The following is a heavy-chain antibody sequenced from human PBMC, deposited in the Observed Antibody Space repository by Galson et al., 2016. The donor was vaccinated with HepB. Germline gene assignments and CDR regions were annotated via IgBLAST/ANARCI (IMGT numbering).Heavy chain of an antibody. V-gene: IGHV1-69*13. CDR2: ISPILGTP. Sequence: SVKVSCKASGGTFSNHVINWLRQAPGPGLEWMGGISPILGTPEYARAFKGRVTITADDSTSTAYLELSSLTSEDAAIYYCARVMHYDGIVVGFEPWGQGTIAADDSTRPAYLERSSLPSEDAAMYYCARVMHYDGIVVGFEPWGQGTLVSVSS. CDR3: ARVMHYDGIVVGFEPWGQGTIAADDSTRPAYLERSSLPSEDAAMYYCARVMHYDGIVVGFEP. CDR1: GGTFSNHV. D-gene: IGHD2-15*01. J-gene: IGHJ5*02.